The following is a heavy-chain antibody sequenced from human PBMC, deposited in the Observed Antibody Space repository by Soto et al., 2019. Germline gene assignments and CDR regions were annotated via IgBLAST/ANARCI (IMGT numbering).Heavy chain of an antibody. CDR2: LYSGGST. D-gene: IGHD3-10*01. CDR1: GFTVSSNY. V-gene: IGHV3-53*04. CDR3: ARDSDYGMDV. Sequence: EVQVVESGGGLVQPGGSLRLSCAASGFTVSSNYMTWVHQAPGKGLAWVSTLYSGGSTYYADSVKGRFTISRHNSKNTVYLQMNSLRADDTAVYYCARDSDYGMDVWGQGTTVTVSS. J-gene: IGHJ6*02.